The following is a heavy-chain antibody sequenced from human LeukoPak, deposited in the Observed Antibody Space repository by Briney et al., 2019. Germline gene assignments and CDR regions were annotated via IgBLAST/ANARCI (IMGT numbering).Heavy chain of an antibody. Sequence: GGSLRLPCGGSGIPLRSYGMSWVRQAPGKGLEWVSGITGSGGRPYYADSVKGRFIISRDNSKNTLYLQMNSLRAEDTAVYYCAKDLHLYYYDSSGYYLGASFDYWGQGTLVTVSS. CDR3: AKDLHLYYYDSSGYYLGASFDY. J-gene: IGHJ4*02. CDR2: ITGSGGRP. CDR1: GIPLRSYG. V-gene: IGHV3-23*01. D-gene: IGHD3-22*01.